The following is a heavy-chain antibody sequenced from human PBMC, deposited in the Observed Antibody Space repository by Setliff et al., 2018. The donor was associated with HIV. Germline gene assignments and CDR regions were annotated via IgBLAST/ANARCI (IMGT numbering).Heavy chain of an antibody. J-gene: IGHJ4*02. Sequence: SETLSLTCTVSGGSITNGGYYWSWIRQPAGKGLEWIGHIYTSGSTNFNPSLKSRVTISMDMSKNQFSLKLTSLTAADTAVYYCARGSGTFYDVLTFGPWGQGTLVTV. CDR1: GGSITNGGYY. CDR2: IYTSGST. CDR3: ARGSGTFYDVLTFGP. V-gene: IGHV4-61*09. D-gene: IGHD3-9*01.